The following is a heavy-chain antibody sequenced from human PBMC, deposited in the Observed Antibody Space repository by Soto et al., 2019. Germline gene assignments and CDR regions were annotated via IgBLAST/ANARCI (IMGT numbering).Heavy chain of an antibody. D-gene: IGHD3-22*01. CDR1: GGSISSGGYY. V-gene: IGHV4-31*03. Sequence: SETLSLTCTVSGGSISSGGYYWSWIRQHPGKGLEWIGYIYYSGSTYYNPSLKSRVTISVDTSKNQFSLKLSSVTAADTAVYYCARGPGYYDSSGYYFPIWGQGTMVTVSS. CDR3: ARGPGYYDSSGYYFPI. J-gene: IGHJ3*02. CDR2: IYYSGST.